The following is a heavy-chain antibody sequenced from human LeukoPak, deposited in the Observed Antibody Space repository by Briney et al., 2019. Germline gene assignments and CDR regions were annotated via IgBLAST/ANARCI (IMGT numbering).Heavy chain of an antibody. CDR1: GGTFSSYA. Sequence: SVKVSCKASGGTFSSYAISWVRQAPGQGLEWMGGIIPIFGTANYAQKLQGRVTMTTDTSTSTAYMELRSLRSDDTAVYYCARSSITIFGVVIPYFDYWGQGTLVTVSS. V-gene: IGHV1-69*05. CDR2: IIPIFGTA. CDR3: ARSSITIFGVVIPYFDY. J-gene: IGHJ4*02. D-gene: IGHD3-3*01.